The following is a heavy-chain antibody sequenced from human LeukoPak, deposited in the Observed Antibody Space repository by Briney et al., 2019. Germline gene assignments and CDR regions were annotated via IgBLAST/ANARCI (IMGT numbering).Heavy chain of an antibody. D-gene: IGHD1-26*01. V-gene: IGHV4-30-2*01. J-gene: IGHJ6*03. Sequence: SETLSLTCTVSGGSISSGGYYWSWIRQPPGKGLEWIGYIYHSGSTYYNPSLKSRVTISVDRSKNQFSLKLSSVTAADTAVYYCARAGGSQPYYYYYYMDVWGKGTTVTVSS. CDR2: IYHSGST. CDR3: ARAGGSQPYYYYYYMDV. CDR1: GGSISSGGYY.